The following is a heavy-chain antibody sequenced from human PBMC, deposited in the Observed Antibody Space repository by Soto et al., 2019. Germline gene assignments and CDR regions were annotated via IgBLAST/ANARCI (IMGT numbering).Heavy chain of an antibody. D-gene: IGHD2-2*01. J-gene: IGHJ4*02. Sequence: GASVKVSCKGFGYSFMKYGINWVRQAPGQGLEWVGWISPYSGYTHSAQKFHGRLTLTTDTAASTAYMELRILRSADTALYYCAREASVLIPAAQPSRFDSWGEGTLVIVPS. V-gene: IGHV1-18*01. CDR1: GYSFMKYG. CDR2: ISPYSGYT. CDR3: AREASVLIPAAQPSRFDS.